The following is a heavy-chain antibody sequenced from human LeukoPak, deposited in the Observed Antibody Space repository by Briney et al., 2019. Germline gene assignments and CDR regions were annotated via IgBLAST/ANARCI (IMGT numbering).Heavy chain of an antibody. CDR2: ISYDGSNK. J-gene: IGHJ4*02. CDR3: AKDNQWRLDY. Sequence: GGSLGLSCAASGFTFSSYGMHWVRQAPGKGLEWVAVISYDGSNKYYADSVKGRFTISRDNSKNTLYLQMNSLRAEDTAVYYCAKDNQWRLDYWGQGTLVTVSS. D-gene: IGHD2-8*01. CDR1: GFTFSSYG. V-gene: IGHV3-30*18.